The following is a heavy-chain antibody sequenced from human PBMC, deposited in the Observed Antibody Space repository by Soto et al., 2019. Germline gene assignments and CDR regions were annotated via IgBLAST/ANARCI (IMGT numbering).Heavy chain of an antibody. J-gene: IGHJ6*02. CDR2: IYPGDSDT. CDR3: ASPLYYYGMDV. V-gene: IGHV5-51*01. CDR1: GYSFTSYW. Sequence: PGEALKISGKGSGYSFTSYWIGWVRQMPGKGLEWMGIIYPGDSDTRYSPSFQGQVTVSADKSISTAHLQWSSLKASDTAMYYCASPLYYYGMDVWGQGTTVTSP.